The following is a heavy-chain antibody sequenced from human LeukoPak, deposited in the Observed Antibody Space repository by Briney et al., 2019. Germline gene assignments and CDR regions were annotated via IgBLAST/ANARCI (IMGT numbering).Heavy chain of an antibody. Sequence: GGSLGLSCAASGFIFSSYSINWVRQAPGKGLEWLSYISSSSSAINYADSVKGRSTISRDNAKNSLYLQMNSLRDEDTAVYYCARAAVLDFWGQGTLVTVSS. J-gene: IGHJ4*02. CDR3: ARAAVLDF. D-gene: IGHD6-6*01. CDR2: ISSSSSAI. V-gene: IGHV3-48*02. CDR1: GFIFSSYS.